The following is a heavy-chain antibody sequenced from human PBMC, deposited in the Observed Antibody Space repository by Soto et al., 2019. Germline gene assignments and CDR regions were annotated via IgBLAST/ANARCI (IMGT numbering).Heavy chain of an antibody. CDR1: GGSISSGDYY. CDR2: IYYSGST. J-gene: IGHJ3*02. Sequence: SETLSLTCTVSGGSISSGDYYWSWIRQPPGKGLEWIGYIYYSGSTYYNPSLKSRVTISVDTSKNQFSLKLSSVTAADTAVYYCARDRPYYYDAFDIWGQGTMVTASS. V-gene: IGHV4-30-4*01. D-gene: IGHD3-22*01. CDR3: ARDRPYYYDAFDI.